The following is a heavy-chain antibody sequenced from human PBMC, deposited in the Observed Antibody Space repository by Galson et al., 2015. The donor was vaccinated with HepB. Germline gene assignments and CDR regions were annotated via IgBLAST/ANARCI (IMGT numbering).Heavy chain of an antibody. CDR2: IYPGNSDT. D-gene: IGHD3-22*01. CDR1: GYSFSTYW. J-gene: IGHJ4*02. V-gene: IGHV5-51*01. CDR3: ARQYDSNGYSQGY. Sequence: QSGAEVKKPGESLKISCKGSGYSFSTYWIGWVRQMPGKGLEWMAIIYPGNSDTRYSPSFQGQVTISVDKSINTAYLQWSSLKASDTAMYYCARQYDSNGYSQGYWGQGTLVTVSS.